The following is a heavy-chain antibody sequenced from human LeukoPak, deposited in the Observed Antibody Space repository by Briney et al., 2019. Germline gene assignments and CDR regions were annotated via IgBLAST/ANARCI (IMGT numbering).Heavy chain of an antibody. V-gene: IGHV1-69*05. CDR1: GGTFSSYA. CDR2: IIPIFGTA. J-gene: IGHJ4*02. D-gene: IGHD5-18*01. Sequence: SVKVSCKASGGTFSSYAISWVRQAPGQGLEWMGRIIPIFGTANYAQKFQGRVTITTDESTSTAYMELSSLRSEDTAVHYCAREFVPEVDTAMVFDYWGQGTLVTVSS. CDR3: AREFVPEVDTAMVFDY.